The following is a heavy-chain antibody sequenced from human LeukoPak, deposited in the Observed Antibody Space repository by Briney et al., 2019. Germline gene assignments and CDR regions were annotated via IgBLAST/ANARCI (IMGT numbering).Heavy chain of an antibody. J-gene: IGHJ4*02. CDR1: GFTFDDYA. CDR3: AKSFTSSSSDY. Sequence: PGGSLRLSCAASGFTFDDYAMHWVRQAPGKGLEWVSGISWNSGSIGYADSVKGRFSISRDNSENTLYLQMNGLRADDTAVYSCAKSFTSSSSDYWGQGTLVTVSS. CDR2: ISWNSGSI. D-gene: IGHD6-13*01. V-gene: IGHV3-9*01.